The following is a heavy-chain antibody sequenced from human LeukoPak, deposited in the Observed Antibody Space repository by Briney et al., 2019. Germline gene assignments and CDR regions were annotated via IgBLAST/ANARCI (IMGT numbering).Heavy chain of an antibody. CDR2: ITPGGGT. CDR3: AKDRDYGDPNSNY. Sequence: GGSLRLSCAASEFTFSSYVMAWVRQAPGKGLEWVSTITPGGGTYYADSAKGRFTISRDNSKNTLYLQMNSLRAEDTAVYYCAKDRDYGDPNSNYWGQGTLVTVSS. V-gene: IGHV3-23*01. CDR1: EFTFSSYV. J-gene: IGHJ4*02. D-gene: IGHD4-17*01.